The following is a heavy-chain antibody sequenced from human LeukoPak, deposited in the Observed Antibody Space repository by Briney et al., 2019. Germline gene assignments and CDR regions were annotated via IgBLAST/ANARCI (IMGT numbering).Heavy chain of an antibody. CDR3: AMFPLIGFDWLLGGLDY. Sequence: PGGSLRLSCAASGFTFSSYSMNWVRQAPGKGLEWVSSISSSSSYIYYADSVKGRFTISRDNSKNTLYLQMNSLRAEDTAVYYCAMFPLIGFDWLLGGLDYWGQGTLVTVSS. V-gene: IGHV3-21*04. J-gene: IGHJ4*02. CDR1: GFTFSSYS. CDR2: ISSSSSYI. D-gene: IGHD3-9*01.